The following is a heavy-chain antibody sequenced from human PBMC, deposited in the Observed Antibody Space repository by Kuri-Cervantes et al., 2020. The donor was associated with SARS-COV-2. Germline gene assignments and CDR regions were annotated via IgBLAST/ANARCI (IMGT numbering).Heavy chain of an antibody. J-gene: IGHJ4*02. D-gene: IGHD3-3*01. CDR2: IYHSGST. Sequence: SETLSLTCAVSGYSISSGYYWGWIRQLPGKGLEWIGSIYHSGSTYYNPSLKSRVTISVDTSKNQFSLKLSSVTAADTAVYYCARATIFGVVIANFDYWGQGTLVTVSS. V-gene: IGHV4-38-2*01. CDR3: ARATIFGVVIANFDY. CDR1: GYSISSGYY.